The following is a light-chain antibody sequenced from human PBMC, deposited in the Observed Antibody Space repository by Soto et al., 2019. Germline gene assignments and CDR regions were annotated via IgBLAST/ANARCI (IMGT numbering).Light chain of an antibody. CDR2: RAS. CDR3: QQYSSDST. V-gene: IGKV1-5*03. CDR1: QNINTW. J-gene: IGKJ1*01. Sequence: IQMTQSPSTLSASVGDRVTITCRASQNINTWLAWYQQKPGKARRLLIYRASSLENGVPSRFGGRGSGTQFIFTISSLQPDDSATYYCQQYSSDSTFGQGTKVEIK.